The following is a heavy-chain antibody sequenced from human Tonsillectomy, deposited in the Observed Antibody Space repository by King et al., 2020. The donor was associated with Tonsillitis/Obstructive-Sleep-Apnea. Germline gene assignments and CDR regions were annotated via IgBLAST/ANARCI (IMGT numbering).Heavy chain of an antibody. CDR1: GDSVSSNSAA. Sequence: VQLQQSGPGLVKRSQTLSLTCAISGDSVSSNSAAWNWIRQSPSRGLEWLGRTYYRTKLYNVYAVSVKSRITINPDPSKNQFSLQLNSVTPEDTAVYYCARVYGGSYEIRFDPWGQGTLVTVSS. CDR2: TYYRTKLYN. J-gene: IGHJ5*02. CDR3: ARVYGGSYEIRFDP. D-gene: IGHD2-15*01. V-gene: IGHV6-1*01.